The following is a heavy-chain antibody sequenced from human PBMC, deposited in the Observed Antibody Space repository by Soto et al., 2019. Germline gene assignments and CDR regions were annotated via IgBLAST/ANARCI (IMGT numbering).Heavy chain of an antibody. CDR3: ARDHRRTIFGVVIRDYYGMDV. Sequence: PSETLSLTCTVSGDSITRSNFYWGWIRQPPGKGLEWLGSIFYSGSTFYNPALKSRVTFSVDTSKNQFSLKLSSVTAADTAVYYCARDHRRTIFGVVIRDYYGMDVWGQGTTVTVSS. CDR2: IFYSGST. J-gene: IGHJ6*02. CDR1: GDSITRSNFY. V-gene: IGHV4-39*02. D-gene: IGHD3-3*01.